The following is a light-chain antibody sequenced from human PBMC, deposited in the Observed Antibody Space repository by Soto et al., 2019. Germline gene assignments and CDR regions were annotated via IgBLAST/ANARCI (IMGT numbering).Light chain of an antibody. V-gene: IGKV3-11*01. CDR2: DAS. Sequence: QSTRSLSPRERATLSSRASQSVSSYLAWYQQRPGQAPRLLIYDASNRATGVPARFSGSGSGTDFTLTISSLEPEDFAVYYCQQRSSWPHTFGQGTRLEIK. J-gene: IGKJ5*01. CDR3: QQRSSWPHT. CDR1: QSVSSY.